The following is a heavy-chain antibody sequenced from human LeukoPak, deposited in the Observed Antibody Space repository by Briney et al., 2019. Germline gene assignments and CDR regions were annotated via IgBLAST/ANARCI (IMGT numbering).Heavy chain of an antibody. V-gene: IGHV3-23*01. CDR2: ISGSGGST. J-gene: IGHJ4*02. CDR1: GFTFSSYA. CDR3: AKDVAVAGLFDY. Sequence: GSLRLSCAASGFTFSSYAMSWVRQAPGKGLEWVSAISGSGGSTYYADSVKGRFTISRDNSKNTLYLQMNSLRAEDTAVYYCAKDVAVAGLFDYWGQGTLVTVSS. D-gene: IGHD6-19*01.